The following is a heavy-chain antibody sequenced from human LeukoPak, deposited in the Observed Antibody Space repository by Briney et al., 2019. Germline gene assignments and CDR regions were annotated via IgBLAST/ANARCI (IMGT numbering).Heavy chain of an antibody. D-gene: IGHD6-19*01. V-gene: IGHV3-9*01. CDR1: GFTFDDYA. J-gene: IGHJ5*02. Sequence: PGRSLRLSCAASGFTFDDYAMHWVRQAPGKGLEWVSGISWNSGSIGYADSVKGRFTISRDNAKNSLYLQMSSLRAEDTALYYCAGSSGWYRGWFDPWGQGTLVTVSS. CDR3: AGSSGWYRGWFDP. CDR2: ISWNSGSI.